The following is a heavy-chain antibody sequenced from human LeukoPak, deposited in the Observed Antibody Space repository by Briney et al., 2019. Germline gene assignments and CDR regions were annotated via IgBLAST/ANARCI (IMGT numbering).Heavy chain of an antibody. CDR1: GYSISSGYY. J-gene: IGHJ4*02. Sequence: SETLSLTCAVSGYSISSGYYWGWIRQPPGKGLEWIGSIYHSGSTYYNPSLKSRVIISVDTSKNQFSLKLSSVTAADTAVYYCARYSGYASYYFDYWGQGTLVTVSS. CDR3: ARYSGYASYYFDY. CDR2: IYHSGST. V-gene: IGHV4-38-2*01. D-gene: IGHD5-12*01.